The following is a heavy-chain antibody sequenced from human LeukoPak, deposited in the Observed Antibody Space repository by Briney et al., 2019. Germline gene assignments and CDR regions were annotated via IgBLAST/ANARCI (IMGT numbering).Heavy chain of an antibody. CDR3: ARDPRSSTSYQYYYMDV. J-gene: IGHJ6*03. Sequence: GRSLRLSCAASGFTFSSYSMNWVRQAPGKGLEWISYISSSSSTIDYADSVKGRFTISRDNAKNSLYLQMNSLRAEDTAVYYCARDPRSSTSYQYYYMDVWGKGTTVTVSS. CDR2: ISSSSSTI. CDR1: GFTFSSYS. D-gene: IGHD2-2*01. V-gene: IGHV3-48*01.